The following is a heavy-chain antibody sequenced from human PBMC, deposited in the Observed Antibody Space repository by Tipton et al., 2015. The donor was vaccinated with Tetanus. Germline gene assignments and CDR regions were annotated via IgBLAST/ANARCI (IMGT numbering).Heavy chain of an antibody. V-gene: IGHV1-46*01. CDR2: INPIGGST. Sequence: QSGPEVKKPGASVKVSCKASGYTLTSYHMHWVRQAPGQGLEWMGIINPIGGSTSYAQKFQGRITMTGDTSTSTVYMDLNSLRSGDRAVYYCARAGGGGRRINGPAGIDYWGQGTLVTVSS. CDR1: GYTLTSYH. D-gene: IGHD1-20*01. J-gene: IGHJ4*02. CDR3: ARAGGGGRRINGPAGIDY.